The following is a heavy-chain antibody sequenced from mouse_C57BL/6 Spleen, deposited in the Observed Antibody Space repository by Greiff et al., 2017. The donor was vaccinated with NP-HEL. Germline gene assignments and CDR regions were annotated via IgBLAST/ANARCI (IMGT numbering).Heavy chain of an antibody. D-gene: IGHD4-1*01. CDR1: GYTFTDYE. J-gene: IGHJ4*01. Sequence: QVQLQQSGAELVRPGASVTLSCKASGYTFTDYEMHWVKQTPVHGLDWIGAIDPETGGTAYNPKFKGQAILTADQSSSTAYMELRSLTSEDSAVYYCTSPSTGAMDYWGQGTSVTVSS. CDR3: TSPSTGAMDY. V-gene: IGHV1-15*01. CDR2: IDPETGGT.